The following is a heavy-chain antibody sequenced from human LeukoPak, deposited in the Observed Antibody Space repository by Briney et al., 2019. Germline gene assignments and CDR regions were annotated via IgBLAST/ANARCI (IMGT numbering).Heavy chain of an antibody. Sequence: PGGSLRLSCTASGFTFSRFTMSWVRQAPGKGLEWVSDISGSGVTTDYADSAQGRFTISRDNSKNMLFLQMNSLRVEDTAVYYCTKRHDFWSGYYRSSLGFDYWGQGTLVTVSS. CDR3: TKRHDFWSGYYRSSLGFDY. J-gene: IGHJ4*02. D-gene: IGHD3-3*01. CDR2: ISGSGVTT. V-gene: IGHV3-23*01. CDR1: GFTFSRFT.